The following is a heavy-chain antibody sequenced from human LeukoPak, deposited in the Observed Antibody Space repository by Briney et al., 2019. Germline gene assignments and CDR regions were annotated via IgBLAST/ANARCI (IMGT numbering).Heavy chain of an antibody. V-gene: IGHV3-66*01. CDR1: LFIVSNNH. CDR2: IYNGDNT. Sequence: GGSLRLSGVAYLFIVSNNHMNSVRQAPGKGLEWVSVIYNGDNTYYADSVQGRFTISKNNSKNTLYLQMNSLRPEDRAVYFCARASRWLGFDNWGQGTLVTVSS. J-gene: IGHJ4*02. D-gene: IGHD6-19*01. CDR3: ARASRWLGFDN.